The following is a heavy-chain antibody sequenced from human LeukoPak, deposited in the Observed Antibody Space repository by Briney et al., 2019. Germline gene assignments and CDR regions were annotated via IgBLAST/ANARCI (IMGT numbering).Heavy chain of an antibody. J-gene: IGHJ6*02. V-gene: IGHV3-64*01. CDR3: ARASRAQGGTDV. CDR1: GFTFSNYV. Sequence: GGSLRLSCTASGFTFSNYVLHWVRQAPEKGLEYVSAISANGGSTYYTSSVKGRFTISRDNSKSTLHLQLGRLRPEDMGVYYCARASRAQGGTDVWGQGTTVTVSS. CDR2: ISANGGST.